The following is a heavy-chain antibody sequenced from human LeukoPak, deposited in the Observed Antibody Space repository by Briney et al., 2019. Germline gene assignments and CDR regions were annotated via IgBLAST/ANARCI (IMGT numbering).Heavy chain of an antibody. CDR3: ARERHDYGETGNYYYYYYMDV. CDR2: IYHSGST. V-gene: IGHV4-38-2*02. Sequence: SETLSLTCTVSGYSISSGYYWGWIRQPPGKGLEWIGSIYHSGSTYYNPSLKSRVTISVDTSKNQFSLKLSSVTAADTAVYYCARERHDYGETGNYYYYYYMDVWGKGTTVTISS. J-gene: IGHJ6*03. CDR1: GYSISSGYY. D-gene: IGHD4-17*01.